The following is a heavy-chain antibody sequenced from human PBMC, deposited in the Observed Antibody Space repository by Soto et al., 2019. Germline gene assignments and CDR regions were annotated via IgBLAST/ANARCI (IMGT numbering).Heavy chain of an antibody. D-gene: IGHD1-1*01. CDR1: GYTFXDYY. CDR2: INPNSGGT. Sequence: ASVKVSCKASGYTFXDYYIHWVRQAPGQGLEWMGWINPNSGGTKYAPKFQGGVTMTRDTSITTAYMELSRLRSGDTAVYYCAREPATAKPEGVDFWGQGTLVTVSS. V-gene: IGHV1-2*02. CDR3: AREPATAKPEGVDF. J-gene: IGHJ4*02.